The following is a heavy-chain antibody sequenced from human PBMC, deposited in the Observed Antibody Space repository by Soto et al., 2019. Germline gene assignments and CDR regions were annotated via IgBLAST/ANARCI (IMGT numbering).Heavy chain of an antibody. J-gene: IGHJ6*02. Sequence: SLKISCKGSGHSFTSYWIGWVRQMPGKGLEWMGIIYPGDSDTRYSPSFQGQVTISADKSISTAYLQWSSLKASDTAMYYCARLLPTQNYSDSSGYYGRYYYYGMDFWGQGTTVTVSS. V-gene: IGHV5-51*01. CDR1: GHSFTSYW. CDR2: IYPGDSDT. D-gene: IGHD3-22*01. CDR3: ARLLPTQNYSDSSGYYGRYYYYGMDF.